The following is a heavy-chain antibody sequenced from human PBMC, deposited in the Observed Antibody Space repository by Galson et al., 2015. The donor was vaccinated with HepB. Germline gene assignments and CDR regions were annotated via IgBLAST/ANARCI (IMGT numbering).Heavy chain of an antibody. CDR3: VREIEVVGAFDN. Sequence: SLRLSCAASGFTFSSYQTHWVRQAPGEGLVWVSRASRDGSSASYADSVNGRFTISKDNAKNTLYLQMNSLRAEDTAVYYCVREIEVVGAFDNWGQGTLVSVSS. V-gene: IGHV3-74*01. J-gene: IGHJ4*02. CDR2: ASRDGSSA. D-gene: IGHD2-2*01. CDR1: GFTFSSYQ.